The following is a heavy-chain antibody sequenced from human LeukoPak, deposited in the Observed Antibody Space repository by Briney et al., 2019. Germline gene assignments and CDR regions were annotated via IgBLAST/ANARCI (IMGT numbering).Heavy chain of an antibody. Sequence: ASVKVSCKASGYTFTDYYIHWVRQAPGQGLEWMGWINPNSGDTNYAQKFQGRVTMTRDTSISTAYMELSRLRSDDTAVYYCARGHWNYGNWFDPWGQGTLVTVSS. V-gene: IGHV1-2*02. D-gene: IGHD1-7*01. CDR3: ARGHWNYGNWFDP. J-gene: IGHJ5*02. CDR1: GYTFTDYY. CDR2: INPNSGDT.